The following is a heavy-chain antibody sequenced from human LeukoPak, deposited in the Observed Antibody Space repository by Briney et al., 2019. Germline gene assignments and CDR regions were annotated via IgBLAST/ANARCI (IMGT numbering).Heavy chain of an antibody. D-gene: IGHD6-19*01. CDR2: ISWNSGSI. CDR3: AKDLYSSGWYGGFDY. V-gene: IGHV3-9*03. J-gene: IGHJ4*02. Sequence: PPGRSLRLSCAASGFTFDDYDMHWVRQAPGKGLEWVSGISWNSGSIGYADSVKGRFTISRDNAKNSLYLQMNSLRAEDMALYYCAKDLYSSGWYGGFDYWGQGTLVTVSS. CDR1: GFTFDDYD.